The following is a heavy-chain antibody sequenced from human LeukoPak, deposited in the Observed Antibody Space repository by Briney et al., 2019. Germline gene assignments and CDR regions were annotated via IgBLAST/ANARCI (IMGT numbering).Heavy chain of an antibody. Sequence: ASVKVSCKASGYTFTSNSISWVRQAPGKGLEWMGWISAYNGNTNYAQKLQGRVTMTTDTSTSTAYMELRSLRSDDTAVYYCARVASSSWYGPRDYWGQGTLVTVSS. J-gene: IGHJ4*02. CDR2: ISAYNGNT. D-gene: IGHD6-13*01. V-gene: IGHV1-18*01. CDR3: ARVASSSWYGPRDY. CDR1: GYTFTSNS.